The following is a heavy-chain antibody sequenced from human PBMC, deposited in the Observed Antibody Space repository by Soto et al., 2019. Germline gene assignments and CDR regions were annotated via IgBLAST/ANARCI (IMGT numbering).Heavy chain of an antibody. V-gene: IGHV1-69*08. D-gene: IGHD1-26*01. J-gene: IGHJ4*02. CDR2: IIPILGIA. Sequence: QVQLVQSGAEVKKPGSSVKVSCKASGGTFSSYTISWVRQAPGQGLEWMGRIIPILGIANYAQKFQGRVTITADKSTSTAYMELSSVRSEDTAVYYCARDPREGVYFDYWGQGTLVTVSS. CDR1: GGTFSSYT. CDR3: ARDPREGVYFDY.